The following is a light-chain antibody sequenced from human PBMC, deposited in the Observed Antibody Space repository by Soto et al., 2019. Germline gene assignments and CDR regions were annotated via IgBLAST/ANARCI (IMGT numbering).Light chain of an antibody. CDR3: QQYYSTPQT. CDR1: QSLLQISTNKNF. CDR2: WAS. J-gene: IGKJ1*01. Sequence: DIVITHSPEARSVSLGGRATSTCKSSQSLLQISTNKNFLAWYQQTPGQPPKLLFYWASTRESRVPDRFSGGGSGTDFTLTISSLQAEDVAVYYCQQYYSTPQTFGQGTKVDIK. V-gene: IGKV4-1*01.